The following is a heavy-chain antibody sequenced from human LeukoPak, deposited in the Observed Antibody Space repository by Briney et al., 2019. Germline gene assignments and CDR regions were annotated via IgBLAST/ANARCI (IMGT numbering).Heavy chain of an antibody. Sequence: SQTLSLTCAISGDSVSSNSAAWNWIRQSPSRGLAWLGRTYYRSKWYNDYAVSVKSRITTNPDTSKNQFSLQLNSVTPEDTAVYYCARDPVGYCSGGSCWTRGWFDPWGQGTLVTVSS. V-gene: IGHV6-1*01. CDR3: ARDPVGYCSGGSCWTRGWFDP. CDR2: TYYRSKWYN. D-gene: IGHD2-15*01. J-gene: IGHJ5*02. CDR1: GDSVSSNSAA.